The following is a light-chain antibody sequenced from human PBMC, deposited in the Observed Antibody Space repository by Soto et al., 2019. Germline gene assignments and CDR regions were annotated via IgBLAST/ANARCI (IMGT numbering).Light chain of an antibody. V-gene: IGKV3-20*01. CDR2: GTS. CDR1: QTISSNY. Sequence: EIVLTQSPGILSLSPGERATLSCRASQTISSNYLVWYQQKRGQAPRLLISGTSIRASVIPHRFSGSGSGTEFTLTIRSLEPEYYAVFYCQQYSSWPYTLGPGTKVEFK. CDR3: QQYSSWPYT. J-gene: IGKJ3*01.